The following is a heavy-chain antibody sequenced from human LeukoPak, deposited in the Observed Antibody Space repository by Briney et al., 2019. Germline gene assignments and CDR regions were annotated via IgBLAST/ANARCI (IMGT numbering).Heavy chain of an antibody. J-gene: IGHJ4*02. V-gene: IGHV3-66*01. CDR1: GFTVSSNY. D-gene: IGHD1-26*01. CDR2: IYSGGST. CDR3: ARDSRGSYYLDY. Sequence: GGSLRLSCAASGFTVSSNYMSWVRQAPGKGLEWVSVIYSGGSTYYADSVKGRFTISRDNSKNTPYLQMNSLRAEDTAVYYCARDSRGSYYLDYWGQGTLVTVSS.